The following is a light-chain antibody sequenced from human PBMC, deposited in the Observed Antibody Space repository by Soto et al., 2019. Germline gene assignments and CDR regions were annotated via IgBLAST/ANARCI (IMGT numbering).Light chain of an antibody. J-gene: IGKJ1*01. Sequence: EIVMTQSPATLSVSPGERATLSCRASQSVSSNLAWYQQKPGQAPRRLIYGASTRATGIPARFSGSGSGTEFTLTIGSLQSEDFAVYYCQQYNNWPRTFGQGNKVEIK. CDR2: GAS. CDR3: QQYNNWPRT. V-gene: IGKV3-15*01. CDR1: QSVSSN.